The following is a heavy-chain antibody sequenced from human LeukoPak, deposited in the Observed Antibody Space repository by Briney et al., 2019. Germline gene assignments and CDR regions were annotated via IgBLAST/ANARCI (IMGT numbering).Heavy chain of an antibody. Sequence: GVLRLSYAASGFTFSSYAMSWVRQAPGKGLEWVSAISGSGGSTYYADSVKGRFTISRDNSKNTLYLQMNSLRAEDTAVYYCAAVLRYFDWLDQYDYWGQGTLVTVSS. J-gene: IGHJ4*02. CDR2: ISGSGGST. CDR3: AAVLRYFDWLDQYDY. V-gene: IGHV3-23*01. D-gene: IGHD3-9*01. CDR1: GFTFSSYA.